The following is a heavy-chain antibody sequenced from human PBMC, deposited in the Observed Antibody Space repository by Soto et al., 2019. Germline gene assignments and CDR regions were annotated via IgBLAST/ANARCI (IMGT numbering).Heavy chain of an antibody. V-gene: IGHV3-13*01. CDR3: ARGQEVGAHFFDS. CDR2: IGTAGDT. J-gene: IGHJ4*02. CDR1: GFTFSGFD. Sequence: PWGTLRLSCAASGFTFSGFDMHWVRQPTGKGLEWVSTIGTAGDTYYAVSVKGRFTISRDNAKNYLSLQMNSLRAGDTAVYFCARGQEVGAHFFDSWGQGTQVTVSS. D-gene: IGHD2-15*01.